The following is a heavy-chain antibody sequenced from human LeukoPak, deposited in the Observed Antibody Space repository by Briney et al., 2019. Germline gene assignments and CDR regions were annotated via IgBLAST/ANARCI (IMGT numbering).Heavy chain of an antibody. D-gene: IGHD3-22*01. CDR2: IYYSGST. CDR1: GGSISSGGYY. V-gene: IGHV4-31*03. CDR3: ARDRSRVGFYYDMLGYMDV. J-gene: IGHJ6*03. Sequence: SETLSLTCTVSGGSISSGGYYWSWIRQHPGKGLEWIGYIYYSGSTYYNPSLKSRVTISVDTSKNQFSLKLSSVTAADTAVYYCARDRSRVGFYYDMLGYMDVWGKGTTVTVSS.